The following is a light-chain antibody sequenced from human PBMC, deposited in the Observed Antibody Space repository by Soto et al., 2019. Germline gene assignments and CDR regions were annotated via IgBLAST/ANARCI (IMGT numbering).Light chain of an antibody. CDR2: EVD. CDR3: SSFAGTNSLYV. CDR1: SSDVGAYNY. V-gene: IGLV2-8*01. Sequence: QSALTQPPSASGSPGQSVTISCTGTSSDVGAYNYVSWYQQYPGKAPKLMTYEVDKRPSGVPDRFSGSKSGSTASLTVSGLQAEDEADYCCSSFAGTNSLYVFGTGTKVTVL. J-gene: IGLJ1*01.